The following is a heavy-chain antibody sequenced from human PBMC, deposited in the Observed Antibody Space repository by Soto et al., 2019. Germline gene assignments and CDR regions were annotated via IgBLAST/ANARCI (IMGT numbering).Heavy chain of an antibody. CDR3: ARRGSQGYYYYGMDV. V-gene: IGHV3-21*01. CDR2: ISSSSSYI. Sequence: VGSLRLSCAASGFTFSSYSMNWVRQAPGKGLEWVSSISSSSSYIYYADSVKGRFTISRDNAKNSLYLQMNSLRAEDTAVYYWARRGSQGYYYYGMDVGGKGPTVTVSS. J-gene: IGHJ6*04. CDR1: GFTFSSYS. D-gene: IGHD6-13*01.